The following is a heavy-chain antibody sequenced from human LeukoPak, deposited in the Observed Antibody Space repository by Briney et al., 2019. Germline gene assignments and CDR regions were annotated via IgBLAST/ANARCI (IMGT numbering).Heavy chain of an antibody. D-gene: IGHD4-23*01. CDR3: ARGSTVVTQSS. CDR2: ISSSGSTI. Sequence: GGSLRLSCAASGSTFSSYEMNWVRQAPGKGLEWVSYISSSGSTIYYADSVKGRFTISRDNAKNSLFLQMNSLRAEDTAVYYCARGSTVVTQSSWGQGTLVTVSS. V-gene: IGHV3-48*03. J-gene: IGHJ5*02. CDR1: GSTFSSYE.